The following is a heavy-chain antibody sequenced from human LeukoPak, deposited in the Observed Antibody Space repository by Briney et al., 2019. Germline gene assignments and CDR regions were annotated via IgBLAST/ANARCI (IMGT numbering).Heavy chain of an antibody. Sequence: SVKVSCKASGGTFSSYAISWVRQAPGQGLEWMGGIIPIFGTANYAQKFQGRVTITADESTSTAYMELSSLRSEDTAVYYCARQYSYGYNYYYYYMDVWGKGTTVTVSS. CDR3: ARQYSYGYNYYYYYMDV. J-gene: IGHJ6*03. CDR1: GGTFSSYA. D-gene: IGHD5-18*01. CDR2: IIPIFGTA. V-gene: IGHV1-69*13.